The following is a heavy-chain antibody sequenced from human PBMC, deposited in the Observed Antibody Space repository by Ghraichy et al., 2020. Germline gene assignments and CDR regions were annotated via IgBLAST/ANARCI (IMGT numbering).Heavy chain of an antibody. CDR2: IKNKADNYAT. CDR3: ARLDYSGTYYRDV. Sequence: GGSLRLSCAASGFTFSASAIHWVRQASGKGLEWVGRIKNKADNYATAFAASVKGRFDISRDDSKNTAYLHMSSLNTEDTAVYYCARLDYSGTYYRDVWGRGTTVTVSS. J-gene: IGHJ6*02. CDR1: GFTFSASA. V-gene: IGHV3-73*01. D-gene: IGHD1-26*01.